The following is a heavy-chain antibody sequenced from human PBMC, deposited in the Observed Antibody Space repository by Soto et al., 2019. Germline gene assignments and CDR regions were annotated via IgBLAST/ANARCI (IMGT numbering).Heavy chain of an antibody. CDR2: ISYDGSNK. CDR1: GSTLSSYG. Sequence: QSGGSLRPSCAPSGSTLSSYGMHWVSQPQGRGLEWVAVISYDGSNKYYADSVKGRFTISRDNSKNTLYLQMNSLRAEDTAVYYCAKDNRQLVPAGMDVWGQGTTVTVSS. J-gene: IGHJ6*02. CDR3: AKDNRQLVPAGMDV. V-gene: IGHV3-30*18. D-gene: IGHD6-13*01.